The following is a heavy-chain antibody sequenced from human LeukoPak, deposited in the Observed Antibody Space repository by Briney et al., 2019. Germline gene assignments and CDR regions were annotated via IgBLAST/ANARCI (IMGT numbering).Heavy chain of an antibody. CDR1: GYTFTSYG. CDR3: ARGGVVRGVIQSSSLRHKFDY. Sequence: ASVKVSCKASGYTFTSYGISWVRQAPGQGLEWMGWISAYNGNTNYAQKLQGRVTMTTDTSTSTAYMELRSLRSDDTAVYYCARGGVVRGVIQSSSLRHKFDYWGQGTLVTVPS. J-gene: IGHJ4*02. V-gene: IGHV1-18*01. CDR2: ISAYNGNT. D-gene: IGHD3-10*01.